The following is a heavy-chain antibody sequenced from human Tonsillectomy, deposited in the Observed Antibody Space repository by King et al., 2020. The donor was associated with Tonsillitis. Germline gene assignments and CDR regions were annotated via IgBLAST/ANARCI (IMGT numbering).Heavy chain of an antibody. CDR1: GFTFGDYA. Sequence: QLVQSGGGLVQPGRSLRLSCTASGFTFGDYAMSWVRQAPGKGLEWVGFIRSKAYGGTTEYAASVKGRFTISRDDSKSIAYLQMNSLKTEDTAVYYCTRDGNYYDISGYYYDYYYYYMDVWGKGTTVTVSS. D-gene: IGHD3-22*01. V-gene: IGHV3-49*04. CDR3: TRDGNYYDISGYYYDYYYYYMDV. J-gene: IGHJ6*03. CDR2: IRSKAYGGTT.